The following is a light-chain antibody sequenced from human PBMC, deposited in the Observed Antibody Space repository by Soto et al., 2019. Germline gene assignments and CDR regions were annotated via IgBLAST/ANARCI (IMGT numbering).Light chain of an antibody. CDR3: TSDASSVNYV. J-gene: IGLJ1*01. Sequence: QSALTQPASVSGSPGQSITISCTGTSDDVGAFNYVSWYQQHPGKAPKLMIFEVSRRPSGVSNRFSGSKSGNTASLTISGLQAEDEADYYCTSDASSVNYVFGTGTKLTVL. CDR1: SDDVGAFNY. CDR2: EVS. V-gene: IGLV2-14*01.